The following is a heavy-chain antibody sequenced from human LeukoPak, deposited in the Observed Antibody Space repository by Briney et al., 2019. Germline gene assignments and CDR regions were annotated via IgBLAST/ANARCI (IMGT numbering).Heavy chain of an antibody. CDR2: INTGNGNT. V-gene: IGHV1-3*04. CDR3: ATRESGYLAY. Sequence: GASVTVSCKASGYTFTTYAMHWVRQAPGQRLEWMGRINTGNGNTKYSQKFQDRVTITRDTSASTAYMDLSSLRSEDTAVYYCATRESGYLAYWGQGTLVTVSS. D-gene: IGHD3-3*01. J-gene: IGHJ4*02. CDR1: GYTFTTYA.